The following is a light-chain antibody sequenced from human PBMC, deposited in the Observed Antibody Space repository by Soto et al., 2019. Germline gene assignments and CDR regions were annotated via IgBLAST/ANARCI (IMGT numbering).Light chain of an antibody. CDR3: QQYNST. CDR2: KAS. J-gene: IGKJ2*01. V-gene: IGKV1-5*03. CDR1: QSISNW. Sequence: DIQMTQSPSTLSASVGDRVTITCRASQSISNWLAWYQQKPGKAPKLLIYKASNLESGVPSRFSVSGSGTEFTLTISSLQPDDFATYYCQQYNSTFGQGTKLEIK.